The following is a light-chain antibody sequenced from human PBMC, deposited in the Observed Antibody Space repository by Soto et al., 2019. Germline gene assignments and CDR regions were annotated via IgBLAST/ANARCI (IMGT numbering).Light chain of an antibody. CDR2: AAS. CDR1: QDIRSW. CDR3: QQANSFPFT. J-gene: IGKJ5*01. Sequence: DIQLTQSPSSVSASIGDRVTITCWASQDIRSWLAWYQQKAGKAPKLVISAASTLQRGVPSRFSGSGFGTNFTLAITSLQPEDFATYYWQQANSFPFTFGQGTRLDIK. V-gene: IGKV1-12*01.